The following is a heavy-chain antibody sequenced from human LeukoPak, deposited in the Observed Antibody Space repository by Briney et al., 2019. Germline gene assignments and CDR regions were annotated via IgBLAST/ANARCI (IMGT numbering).Heavy chain of an antibody. CDR3: ARWDAYCSGGTCYFGGFAFDI. D-gene: IGHD2-15*01. CDR2: IKQDGSEK. Sequence: GGSLRLSCAASGFTFSSYWMSWVRQAPGKGLEWVANIKQDGSEKYYVDSVKGRFTISRDNAKNSLYLQMNSLRAEDTTVYYCARWDAYCSGGTCYFGGFAFDIWGQGTMVTVSS. J-gene: IGHJ3*02. CDR1: GFTFSSYW. V-gene: IGHV3-7*03.